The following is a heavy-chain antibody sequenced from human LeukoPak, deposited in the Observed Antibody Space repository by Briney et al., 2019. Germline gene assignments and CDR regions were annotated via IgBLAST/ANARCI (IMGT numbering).Heavy chain of an antibody. CDR1: GFTFDDYD. CDR3: ARGLMGGYPRFDH. J-gene: IGHJ4*02. CDR2: INWIGGYL. V-gene: IGHV3-20*04. D-gene: IGHD2-8*01. Sequence: GGSLSLSCAASGFTFDDYDRSWFGQPPGRGLDGVSNINWIGGYLGYAESVKGRFTISRDNAKNSLYLQMNSLRAEDTAVYYCARGLMGGYPRFDHWGQGHLVTVSS.